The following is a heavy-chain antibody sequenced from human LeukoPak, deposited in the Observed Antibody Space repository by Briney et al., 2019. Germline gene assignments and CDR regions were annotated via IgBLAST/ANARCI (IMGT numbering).Heavy chain of an antibody. Sequence: GGSLRLSCAASGFTVSSNYMSWVRQAPGKGLEWVSDINSSGGRTYYADSVKGRFTISRDNSKNTLYLQMNSLRAEDTAVYYCAKDLDGYNSGYFDYWGQGTLVTVSS. V-gene: IGHV3-23*01. D-gene: IGHD5-24*01. CDR2: INSSGGRT. CDR1: GFTVSSNY. CDR3: AKDLDGYNSGYFDY. J-gene: IGHJ4*02.